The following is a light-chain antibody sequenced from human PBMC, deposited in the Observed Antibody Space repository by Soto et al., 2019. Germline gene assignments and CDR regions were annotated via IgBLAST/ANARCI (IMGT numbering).Light chain of an antibody. Sequence: QSVLTQPPSASGTPGQRVTISCSGSSSNIGSNTVNWYQQLPGTAPKLLIYCNNQRPSGVPDRFSGSKSGTSASLAISGLQSEDEADYYCAAWDDSLKGWVFGGGTKLTVL. V-gene: IGLV1-44*01. J-gene: IGLJ3*02. CDR2: CNN. CDR1: SSNIGSNT. CDR3: AAWDDSLKGWV.